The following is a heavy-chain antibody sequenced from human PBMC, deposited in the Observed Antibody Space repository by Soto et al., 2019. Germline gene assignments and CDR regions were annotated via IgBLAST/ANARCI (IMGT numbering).Heavy chain of an antibody. CDR3: ARVRLGYYYGMDV. Sequence: ASVKVSCKASGYTFTGYYMHWVRQAPGQGLEWMGWINPNSGGTNYAQKFQGWVTMTRDTSISTAYMELSRLRSDDTAVYYCARVRLGYYYGMDVWGKGTTVTVAS. CDR2: INPNSGGT. V-gene: IGHV1-2*04. CDR1: GYTFTGYY. J-gene: IGHJ6*04.